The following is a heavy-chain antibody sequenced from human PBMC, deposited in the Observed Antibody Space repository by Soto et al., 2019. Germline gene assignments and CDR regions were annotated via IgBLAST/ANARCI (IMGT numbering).Heavy chain of an antibody. J-gene: IGHJ4*01. CDR2: IYYSGST. Sequence: SETLSLTCTASGGSISSGGYYWSWIRQHPGKGLEWIGYIYYSGSTYYNPSLKSRVTISVDTSKNQFSLKLSSVTAADTAVYYCARVTYGDYDPFDYWGHGTLVTVSS. CDR3: ARVTYGDYDPFDY. CDR1: GGSISSGGYY. V-gene: IGHV4-31*03. D-gene: IGHD4-17*01.